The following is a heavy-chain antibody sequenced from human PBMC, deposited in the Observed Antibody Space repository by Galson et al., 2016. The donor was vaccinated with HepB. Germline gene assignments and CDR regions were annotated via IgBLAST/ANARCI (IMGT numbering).Heavy chain of an antibody. CDR3: ASQKRKHGSGWYFDFDI. V-gene: IGHV3-30-3*01. CDR1: GFTFSTCS. CDR2: ITYDGSNK. J-gene: IGHJ3*02. Sequence: SLRLSCAASGFTFSTCSMHWVRQAPGKGLEWVAVITYDGSNKYYADSVKGRFTISRDNSKNTLYLQMKRVRSEDTAVYYCASQKRKHGSGWYFDFDIWGRGTMVTVSS. D-gene: IGHD6-19*01.